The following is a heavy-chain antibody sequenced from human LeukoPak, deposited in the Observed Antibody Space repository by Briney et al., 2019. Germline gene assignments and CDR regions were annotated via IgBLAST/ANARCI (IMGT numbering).Heavy chain of an antibody. CDR2: IRFDGSDI. CDR1: GFTFSSSG. D-gene: IGHD3-9*01. V-gene: IGHV3-30*02. CDR3: AKDHATYDFLTGYPAY. J-gene: IGHJ4*02. Sequence: GGSLRLSCAASGFTFSSSGMHWVRQAPGKGLEWVAFIRFDGSDIYYGDSVKGRFTISRDNSKNTLYLHLNSLRGEDTAVYYCAKDHATYDFLTGYPAYWGQGIPAIVSS.